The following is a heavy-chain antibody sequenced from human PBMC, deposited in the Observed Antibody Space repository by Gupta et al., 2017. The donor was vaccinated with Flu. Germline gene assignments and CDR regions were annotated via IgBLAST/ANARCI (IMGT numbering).Heavy chain of an antibody. CDR1: GGSFSNYE. D-gene: IGHD2-15*01. V-gene: IGHV1-69*01. Sequence: SGGSFSNYEIIWVRQAPGQGLEWMGGILPIVGATNYAQKFQGRVTIIADESTTSMELSSLRSEDTAVYYCARTLPCGGSCYYVGYWGQGTLVTVSS. CDR2: ILPIVGAT. CDR3: ARTLPCGGSCYYVGY. J-gene: IGHJ4*02.